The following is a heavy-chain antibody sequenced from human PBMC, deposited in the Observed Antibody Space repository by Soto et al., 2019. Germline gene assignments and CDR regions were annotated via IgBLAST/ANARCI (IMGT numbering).Heavy chain of an antibody. D-gene: IGHD2-2*01. CDR1: GGSISSGDYY. CDR3: ARGYIVVVPAASKHYYYGMDV. CDR2: IYYSGST. J-gene: IGHJ6*02. Sequence: PSETLSLTCTVSGGSISSGDYYWSWIRQPPGKGLEWIGYIYYSGSTYYNPSLKSRVTISVDTSKNQFSLKLSSVTAADTAVYYCARGYIVVVPAASKHYYYGMDVWGQGTTVTVSS. V-gene: IGHV4-30-4*01.